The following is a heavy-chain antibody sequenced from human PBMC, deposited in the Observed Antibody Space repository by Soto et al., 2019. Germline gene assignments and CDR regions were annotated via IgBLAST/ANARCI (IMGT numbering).Heavy chain of an antibody. D-gene: IGHD6-13*01. CDR2: FDPEDGET. CDR3: ATALKGQQLTPPSYYYYYMYV. J-gene: IGHJ6*03. V-gene: IGHV1-24*01. Sequence: ASVKVSCKVSGYTLIELSMHWVRQAPGKGLEWMGGFDPEDGETIYAQKFQGRVTMTEDTSTDTAYMELSSLRSEDTAVYYCATALKGQQLTPPSYYYYYMYVWGKGTTVTVSS. CDR1: GYTLIELS.